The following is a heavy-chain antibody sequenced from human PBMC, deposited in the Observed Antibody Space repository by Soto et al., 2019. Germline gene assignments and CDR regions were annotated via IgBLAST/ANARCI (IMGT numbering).Heavy chain of an antibody. CDR3: ARVGPDCKSVSCIRGRWFEP. D-gene: IGHD3-16*01. V-gene: IGHV4-38-2*01. Sequence: AETLSLTCAGSGYSITSGYYWGCIRQPPRKGLEWRGTIHHTGSTYYNPSLKGRVSMSIDTSKNPLSLRLSSVSAAATAVHYCARVGPDCKSVSCIRGRWFEPWGQGTLVTVSS. J-gene: IGHJ5*02. CDR1: GYSITSGYY. CDR2: IHHTGST.